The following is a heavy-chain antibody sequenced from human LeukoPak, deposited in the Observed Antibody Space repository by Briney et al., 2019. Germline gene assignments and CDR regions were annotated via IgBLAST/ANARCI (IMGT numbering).Heavy chain of an antibody. CDR2: MNPNSGNT. Sequence: ASVKVSCKASGYTFTSYDINWVRQATGQGLEWMGWMNPNSGNTGYAQKFQGRVTITRNTSISTAYMELSSLRSEDTAVYYCARGAARRVLRYFDWLPDYWGQGTLVTVSS. CDR3: ARGAARRVLRYFDWLPDY. J-gene: IGHJ4*02. V-gene: IGHV1-8*03. CDR1: GYTFTSYD. D-gene: IGHD3-9*01.